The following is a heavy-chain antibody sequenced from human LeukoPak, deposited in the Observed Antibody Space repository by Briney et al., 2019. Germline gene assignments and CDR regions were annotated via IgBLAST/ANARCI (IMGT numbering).Heavy chain of an antibody. D-gene: IGHD2-15*01. V-gene: IGHV4-39*01. Sequence: SETLSLTCTVSGGSISSSSYYWGWIRQPPGKGLEWIGSIYYSGSTYYNPSLKSRVTISLDTSKNKFSVKLSSVTAADTAVYYCARLAYCSGDSCPSPVDYWGQGTLVTVSS. CDR2: IYYSGST. CDR3: ARLAYCSGDSCPSPVDY. CDR1: GGSISSSSYY. J-gene: IGHJ4*02.